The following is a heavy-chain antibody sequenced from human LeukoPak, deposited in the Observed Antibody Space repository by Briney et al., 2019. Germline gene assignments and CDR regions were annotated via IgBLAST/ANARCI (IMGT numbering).Heavy chain of an antibody. Sequence: GGSLRLSCAASGFTFDDYVMHWVRQAPGKGLEWVSHISWNSRSIGYADSVKGRFTISRDNAKNSLYPQMNSLRAEDTALYYCAKDKYGDNDYYFYGLDVWGQGTTVTVSS. D-gene: IGHD5-24*01. V-gene: IGHV3-9*01. CDR1: GFTFDDYV. CDR3: AKDKYGDNDYYFYGLDV. CDR2: ISWNSRSI. J-gene: IGHJ6*02.